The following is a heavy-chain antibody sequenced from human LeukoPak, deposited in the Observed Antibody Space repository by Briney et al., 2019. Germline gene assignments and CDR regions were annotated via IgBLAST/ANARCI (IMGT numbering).Heavy chain of an antibody. Sequence: SQTLSLTCAISGDTVSSKSVSWNWIRQSPSRGLEYLGRTRYRSTWNTFYSSSVQGRVTINADTSRNQVSLRLNSVTPEDTALYYCVRDFNWALDYWGQGTLVTVSS. V-gene: IGHV6-1*01. CDR3: VRDFNWALDY. J-gene: IGHJ4*02. D-gene: IGHD7-27*01. CDR2: TRYRSTWNT. CDR1: GDTVSSKSVS.